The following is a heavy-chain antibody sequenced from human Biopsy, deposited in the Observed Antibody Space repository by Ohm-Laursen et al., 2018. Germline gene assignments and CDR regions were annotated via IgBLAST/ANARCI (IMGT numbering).Heavy chain of an antibody. J-gene: IGHJ2*01. Sequence: PSQTLSLTCAVSGDTISTYYWNWIRQTPGKGLEWIGYIHYTGHIRINPPLNSRATISVDTSKDKFSLKLSSLTAADTAIYYCARNRVDVVKVTTIGWNFDLWGRGTLVTVS. CDR2: IHYTGHI. CDR3: ARNRVDVVKVTTIGWNFDL. D-gene: IGHD5-12*01. CDR1: GDTISTYY. V-gene: IGHV4-59*08.